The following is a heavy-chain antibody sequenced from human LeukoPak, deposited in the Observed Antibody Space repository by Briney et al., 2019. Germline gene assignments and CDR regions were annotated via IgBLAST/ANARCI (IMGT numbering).Heavy chain of an antibody. Sequence: GGSLRLSCAASGFTFSSYAMHWVRQAPGKGLEWVAVISYDGSNKYYADSVKGRFTISRDNSKNTLYLQMNSLRAEDTAVYYCARRGYYYDSSGYYFGHYYYYYMDVWGKGTTVTVSS. CDR3: ARRGYYYDSSGYYFGHYYYYYMDV. D-gene: IGHD3-22*01. J-gene: IGHJ6*03. CDR2: ISYDGSNK. CDR1: GFTFSSYA. V-gene: IGHV3-30*04.